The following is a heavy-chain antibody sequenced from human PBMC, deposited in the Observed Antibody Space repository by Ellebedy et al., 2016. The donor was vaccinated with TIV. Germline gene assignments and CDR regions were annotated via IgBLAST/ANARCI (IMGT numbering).Heavy chain of an antibody. CDR3: ARGHAGARDLDY. Sequence: GESLKISCAASGFSFSWHWMHWVRQAPGKGLVWVSRINNDGTATTYADSVKGRFAISRDNAKNTLYLHMNSLRAEDTAVYYCARGHAGARDLDYWGQGTLVTVSS. V-gene: IGHV3-74*01. D-gene: IGHD1-26*01. CDR1: GFSFSWHW. CDR2: INNDGTAT. J-gene: IGHJ4*02.